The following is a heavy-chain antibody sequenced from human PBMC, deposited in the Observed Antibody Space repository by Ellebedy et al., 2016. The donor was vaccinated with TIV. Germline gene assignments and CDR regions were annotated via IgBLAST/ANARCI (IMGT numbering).Heavy chain of an antibody. Sequence: PGGSLRLSCAASGFTFSGYAMHWVRQAPGKGLEWVAVISYDGSNKYYADSVKGRFTISRDNSKTTLFLQMNSLRAEDTAVYYCARARSSSWYVWFDPWGQGTLVTVSS. D-gene: IGHD6-13*01. CDR3: ARARSSSWYVWFDP. CDR1: GFTFSGYA. V-gene: IGHV3-30*01. J-gene: IGHJ5*02. CDR2: ISYDGSNK.